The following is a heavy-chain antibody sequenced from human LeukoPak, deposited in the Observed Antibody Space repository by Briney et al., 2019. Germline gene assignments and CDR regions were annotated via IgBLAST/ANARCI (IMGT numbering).Heavy chain of an antibody. D-gene: IGHD3/OR15-3a*01. CDR3: ARGGRRFDP. Sequence: SETLSLTCAVYGGSFSGYYWSWIRQPPGKGLEWIGEINHSGSTNYNPSLKSRVAISVDTSKNQFSLKLSSVTAADTAVYYCARGGRRFDPWGQGTLVTVSS. CDR2: INHSGST. J-gene: IGHJ5*02. CDR1: GGSFSGYY. V-gene: IGHV4-34*01.